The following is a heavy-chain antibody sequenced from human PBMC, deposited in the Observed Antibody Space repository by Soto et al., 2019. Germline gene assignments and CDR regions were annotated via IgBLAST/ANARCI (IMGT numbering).Heavy chain of an antibody. V-gene: IGHV6-1*01. CDR1: GDSVSSVTTA. Sequence: RSQTLSLTCAISGDSVSSVTTAWNWVRQSPSRGLEWLGRTYYRSRWYTDYAVSVKSRIIINPGTSKNQFSLQLNAVIPEDTAVYYCSRGTAAAGYYYWGQGTPVTVSS. CDR3: SRGTAAAGYYY. D-gene: IGHD6-13*01. CDR2: TYYRSRWYT. J-gene: IGHJ4*02.